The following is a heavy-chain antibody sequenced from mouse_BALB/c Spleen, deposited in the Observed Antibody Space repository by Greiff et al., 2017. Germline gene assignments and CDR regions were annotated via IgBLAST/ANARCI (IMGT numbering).Heavy chain of an antibody. Sequence: EVQVVESGGGLVQPGGSRKLSCAASGFTFSSFGMHWVRQAPEKGLEWVAYISSGSSTIYYADTVKGRFTISRDNSKNTLFLQMTSLRSEDTAMYYCARHGNYGYFDYWGQGTTLTVSS. CDR1: GFTFSSFG. J-gene: IGHJ2*01. D-gene: IGHD2-1*01. CDR2: ISSGSSTI. CDR3: ARHGNYGYFDY. V-gene: IGHV5-17*02.